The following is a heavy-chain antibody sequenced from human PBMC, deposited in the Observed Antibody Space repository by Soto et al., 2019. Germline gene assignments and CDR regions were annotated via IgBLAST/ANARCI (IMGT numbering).Heavy chain of an antibody. CDR1: GFTFSSYG. D-gene: IGHD3-22*01. Sequence: GGSLRLSCAASGFTFSSYGMHWVRQAPGKGLEWVAVISYDGSNKYYADSVKGRFTISRDNSKNTLYLQMNSLRAEDTAVYYCAKDRSPYYYDSSGYLDFDYWGQGTLVTVSS. J-gene: IGHJ4*02. CDR2: ISYDGSNK. V-gene: IGHV3-30*18. CDR3: AKDRSPYYYDSSGYLDFDY.